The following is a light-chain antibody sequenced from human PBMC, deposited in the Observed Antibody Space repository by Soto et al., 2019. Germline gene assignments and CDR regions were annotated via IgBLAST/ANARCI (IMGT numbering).Light chain of an antibody. CDR3: QLYKT. CDR2: GAF. Sequence: EIVLTQSPDTLSLSPGERATLSCRASQSVASSYLAWYQQKPGQAPRLLIYGAFNRATGIPDRFSGSGSGTDFILTISRLEPEDFAVYYCQLYKTFGQGTTVEIK. J-gene: IGKJ1*01. CDR1: QSVASSY. V-gene: IGKV3-20*01.